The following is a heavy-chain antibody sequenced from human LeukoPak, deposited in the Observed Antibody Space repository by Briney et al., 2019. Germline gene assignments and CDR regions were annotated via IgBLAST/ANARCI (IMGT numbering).Heavy chain of an antibody. Sequence: PSETLSLTCTVSGGSISSGSYYWSWIRQPAGKGLEWIGRIYTSGSTNYNPSPKSRVTISVDTCKNQFSLKLSSVTAADTAVYYCARDSLPQPPRDYWGQGTLVTVSS. J-gene: IGHJ4*02. CDR1: GGSISSGSYY. CDR3: ARDSLPQPPRDY. V-gene: IGHV4-61*02. CDR2: IYTSGST.